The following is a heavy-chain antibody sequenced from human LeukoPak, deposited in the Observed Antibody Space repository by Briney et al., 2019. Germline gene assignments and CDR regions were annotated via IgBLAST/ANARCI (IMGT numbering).Heavy chain of an antibody. V-gene: IGHV3-74*01. CDR3: GSGSGRGIRNNGFDI. Sequence: GGSLRLSCAASGFTFSSYWMHWVRQAPGKGLVWVSRINSDGSSTSYADSVKGRFTISRDNAKNTLYLQMNSLRAEDTAVYYCGSGSGRGIRNNGFDIWGQGTKVTVSS. D-gene: IGHD1-26*01. CDR2: INSDGSST. J-gene: IGHJ3*02. CDR1: GFTFSSYW.